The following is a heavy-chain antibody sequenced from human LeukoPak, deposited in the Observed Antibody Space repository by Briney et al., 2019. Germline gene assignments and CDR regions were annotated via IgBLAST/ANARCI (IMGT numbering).Heavy chain of an antibody. Sequence: GGSLRLSCAASGFAFNIYSMNWVRQAPGKGLQWVSSITTTSTSKYYADSVKGRFTISRDNAKNSLYLQMDSLRDEDTAVYYCVRDAAYSAFNMWGQGTMVTVSS. CDR3: VRDAAYSAFNM. D-gene: IGHD4-11*01. J-gene: IGHJ3*02. V-gene: IGHV3-48*02. CDR2: ITTTSTSK. CDR1: GFAFNIYS.